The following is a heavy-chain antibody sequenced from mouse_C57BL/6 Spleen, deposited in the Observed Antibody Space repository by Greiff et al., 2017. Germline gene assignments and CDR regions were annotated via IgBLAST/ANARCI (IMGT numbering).Heavy chain of an antibody. CDR3: TREAYYVSSLYYAMDY. D-gene: IGHD1-1*01. Sequence: VQLQQSGTVLARPGASVKMSCKTSGYTFTSYWMHWVKQRPGQGLEWIGAIYPGNSDTSYNQKFKGKAKLTAVTSASTAYMELRSLTNEDSAVYYCTREAYYVSSLYYAMDYWGQGTSVTVSS. V-gene: IGHV1-5*01. CDR1: GYTFTSYW. CDR2: IYPGNSDT. J-gene: IGHJ4*01.